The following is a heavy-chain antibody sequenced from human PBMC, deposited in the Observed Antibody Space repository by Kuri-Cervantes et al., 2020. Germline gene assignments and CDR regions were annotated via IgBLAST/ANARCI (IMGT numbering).Heavy chain of an antibody. CDR2: INPSGGST. V-gene: IGHV1-46*01. CDR1: GYTFTGYY. CDR3: ARDSSQTPLEGPGYGMDV. J-gene: IGHJ6*02. D-gene: IGHD2/OR15-2a*01. Sequence: ASVKVSCKASGYTFTGYYMHWVRQAPGQGLEWMGWINPSGGSTSYAQKFQGRVTMTRDTSTSTVYMELSSLRSEDTAVYYCARDSSQTPLEGPGYGMDVWGQGTTVTVSS.